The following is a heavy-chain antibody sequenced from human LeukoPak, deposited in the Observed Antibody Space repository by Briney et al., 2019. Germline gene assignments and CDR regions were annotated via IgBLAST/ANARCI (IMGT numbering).Heavy chain of an antibody. CDR2: INHSGST. CDR3: ARGPTMVRGVIIKYFDY. Sequence: SETLSLTCAVNGGSFSGYSWSWIRQPPGKGLEWIGEINHSGSTNYNPSLKSRVTISVDTSKNQFSLKLSSVTAADTAVYYCARGPTMVRGVIIKYFDYWGQGTLVTVSS. CDR1: GGSFSGYS. J-gene: IGHJ4*02. V-gene: IGHV4-34*01. D-gene: IGHD3-10*01.